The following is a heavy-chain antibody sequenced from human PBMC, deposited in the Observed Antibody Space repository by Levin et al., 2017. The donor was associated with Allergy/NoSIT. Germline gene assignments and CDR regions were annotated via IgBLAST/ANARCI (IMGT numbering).Heavy chain of an antibody. Sequence: SETLSLTCTVSGGSISSYYWSWIRQPPGKGLEWIGYIYYSGSTNYNPSLKSRVTISVDTSKNQFSLKLSSVTAADTAVYYCARGYSSGWRVALYYFDYWGQGTLVTVSS. D-gene: IGHD6-19*01. J-gene: IGHJ4*02. CDR3: ARGYSSGWRVALYYFDY. V-gene: IGHV4-59*01. CDR1: GGSISSYY. CDR2: IYYSGST.